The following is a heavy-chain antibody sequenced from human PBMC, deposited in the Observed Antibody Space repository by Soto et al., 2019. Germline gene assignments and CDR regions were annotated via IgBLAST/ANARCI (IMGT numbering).Heavy chain of an antibody. CDR3: ARGGYYDFWSTYGGFDY. J-gene: IGHJ4*02. CDR2: ISAYNGNT. Sequence: ASVTVSCKASGYTFTSYAMHWVRQAPGQRLEWMGWISAYNGNTNYAQKLQGRVTMTTDTSTSTAYMELRSLRSDDTAVYYCARGGYYDFWSTYGGFDYWGQGTLVTVSS. V-gene: IGHV1-18*01. CDR1: GYTFTSYA. D-gene: IGHD3-3*01.